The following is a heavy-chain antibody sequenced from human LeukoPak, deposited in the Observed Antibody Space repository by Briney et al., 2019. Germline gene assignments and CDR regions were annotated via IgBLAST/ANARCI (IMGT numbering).Heavy chain of an antibody. CDR1: GGSFSGYY. V-gene: IGHV4-34*01. J-gene: IGHJ4*02. D-gene: IGHD1-1*01. CDR2: INHSGST. CDR3: ARVGIISEPTATFYFDY. Sequence: SETLSLTCAVYGGSFSGYYWSWIRQPPGKGLEWIGEINHSGSTNYNPSLKSRVTISVVTSKNQFSLQLSSVTAADTAVYYCARVGIISEPTATFYFDYWGQGTLVTVSS.